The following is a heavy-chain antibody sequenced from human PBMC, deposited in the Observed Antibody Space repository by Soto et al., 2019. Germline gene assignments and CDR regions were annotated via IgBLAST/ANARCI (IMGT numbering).Heavy chain of an antibody. CDR3: AKETYSGPPDN. D-gene: IGHD2-15*01. V-gene: IGHV3-30*18. J-gene: IGHJ4*02. Sequence: QVQLVESGGGVVQPGRSLRLSCAASGFTFSSYGMHWVRQAPGKGLEWVADISYDGSNKYYADSVKGRFTISRDNSKNTLYLQMNGLRAEDTAVYYCAKETYSGPPDNWGQGTLVAVST. CDR2: ISYDGSNK. CDR1: GFTFSSYG.